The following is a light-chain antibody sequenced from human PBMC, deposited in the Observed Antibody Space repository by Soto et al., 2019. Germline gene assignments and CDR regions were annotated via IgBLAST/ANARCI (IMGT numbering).Light chain of an antibody. V-gene: IGKV1-33*01. CDR3: QHYDHLPPFT. CDR2: GAS. J-gene: IGKJ3*01. Sequence: DIPMTQSPSSLSASVGDRVTITCQASQDIRKYLSWYQQKPGRAPKLLIYGASNLETGVPSRFSGSGYGTDFTSTISSLQPEDIATYYCQHYDHLPPFTFGPGTKVAI. CDR1: QDIRKY.